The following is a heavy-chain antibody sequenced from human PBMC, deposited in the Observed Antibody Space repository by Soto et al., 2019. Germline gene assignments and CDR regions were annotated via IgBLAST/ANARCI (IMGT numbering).Heavy chain of an antibody. CDR1: GFTFSSYG. D-gene: IGHD3-16*01. V-gene: IGHV3-33*01. Sequence: QVQLVESGGGVVQPGRSLRLSCAASGFTFSSYGMHWVRQAPGKGLEWVAVIWYDGSNKYYADSVKGRFTISRDNSKITVYLQMNSLGAEDSAVYYCARVVYVDYGMDVWGQGTTVTVSS. CDR3: ARVVYVDYGMDV. CDR2: IWYDGSNK. J-gene: IGHJ6*02.